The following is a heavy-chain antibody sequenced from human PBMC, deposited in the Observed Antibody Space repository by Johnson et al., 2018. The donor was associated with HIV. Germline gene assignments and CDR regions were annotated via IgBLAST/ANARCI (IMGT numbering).Heavy chain of an antibody. CDR3: ARYEGNYVAFDI. CDR2: ISYDGVNK. Sequence: HVQLVESGGGVVQPGRSLRLSCAASEFSFSTYALHWVRQAPGEGLEWVAVISYDGVNKYYADSVKGRFTISRDNSKNTLYLQMNSLRAEDTAVYYCARYEGNYVAFDIWGQGTMVTVSS. J-gene: IGHJ3*02. V-gene: IGHV3-30*04. D-gene: IGHD1-7*01. CDR1: EFSFSTYA.